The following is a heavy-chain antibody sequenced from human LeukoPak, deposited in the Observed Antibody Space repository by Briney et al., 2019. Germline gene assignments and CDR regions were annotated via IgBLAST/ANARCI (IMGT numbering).Heavy chain of an antibody. V-gene: IGHV1-8*01. Sequence: ASVKVSCKASGYTFTSYDINWVRQATGQGLEWMGWMNPNSGNTGYAQKFQGRVTMTRNTSISTAYMQLSSLRSEDTAVYYCARVSHGYSYVLPFDYWGQGTLVTVSS. CDR3: ARVSHGYSYVLPFDY. D-gene: IGHD5-18*01. CDR1: GYTFTSYD. J-gene: IGHJ4*02. CDR2: MNPNSGNT.